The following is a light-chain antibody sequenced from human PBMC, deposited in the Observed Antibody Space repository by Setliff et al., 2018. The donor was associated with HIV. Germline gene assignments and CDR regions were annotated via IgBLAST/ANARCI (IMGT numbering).Light chain of an antibody. CDR3: ASYRSPATYV. J-gene: IGLJ1*01. V-gene: IGLV2-14*03. CDR1: SSDVGGYNY. Sequence: QSALAQPASVFGSPGQSITISCTGTSSDVGGYNYVSWYQQRPGKAPKLIIFDVSERPSGVSHRFSGSKSGNTASLTISGLQTEDEADYFCASYRSPATYVFGIGTKVTVL. CDR2: DVS.